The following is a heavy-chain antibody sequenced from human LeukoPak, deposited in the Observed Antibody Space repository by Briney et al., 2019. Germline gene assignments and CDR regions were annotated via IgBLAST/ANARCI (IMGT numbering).Heavy chain of an antibody. V-gene: IGHV4-34*01. CDR3: ARGLYTSGWYYEY. D-gene: IGHD6-19*01. CDR1: GESFSGYF. CDR2: INHSEST. Sequence: SETLSLTCAVYGESFSGYFWSWIRPPPGKGLEWIGEINHSESTNYNPSLKSRATISVDTSKNQFSLKLSSVTAADTAGYYCARGLYTSGWYYEYWGQGTLVTVSS. J-gene: IGHJ4*02.